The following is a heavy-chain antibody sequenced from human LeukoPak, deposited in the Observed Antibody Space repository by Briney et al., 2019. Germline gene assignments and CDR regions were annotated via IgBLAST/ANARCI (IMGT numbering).Heavy chain of an antibody. J-gene: IGHJ4*02. CDR1: GFTFSSFS. CDR3: ARGRGSGSYQYFDY. V-gene: IGHV3-33*01. Sequence: PGTSLRLSCAASGFTFSSFSMHWVRQAPGKGLEWVAAIWYDGSNENYGDSVKGRFTISRDNTKNTLYLQMNCLRAEDTALYYCARGRGSGSYQYFDYWGQGTLVTVSS. D-gene: IGHD3-10*01. CDR2: IWYDGSNE.